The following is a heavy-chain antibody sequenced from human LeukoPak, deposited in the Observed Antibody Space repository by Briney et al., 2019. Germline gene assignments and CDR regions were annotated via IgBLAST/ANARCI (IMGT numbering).Heavy chain of an antibody. CDR2: IHYTGYT. CDR1: GGSISGYY. J-gene: IGHJ5*02. Sequence: SETLSLTCTVSGGSISGYYWSWIRQPPGKRLEWVGYIHYTGYTNYNPSLRSRVTMSVDTSKNQFSLTLRSVTAADTAVYYCARLHFAAAGEFDPWGQGTLVTVSS. V-gene: IGHV4-59*08. D-gene: IGHD6-13*01. CDR3: ARLHFAAAGEFDP.